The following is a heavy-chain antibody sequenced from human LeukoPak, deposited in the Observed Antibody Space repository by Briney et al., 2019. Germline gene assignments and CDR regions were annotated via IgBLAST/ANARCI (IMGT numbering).Heavy chain of an antibody. D-gene: IGHD2-2*01. CDR1: GGSFSGYY. J-gene: IGHJ5*02. Sequence: SETLSLTCAVYGGSFSGYYWSWIRQPPGKGLEWIGEINHSGSTNYNPSLKSRVTISVDTSKNQFSLKLSSVTAADTAVYYCARGYPALWLNWFDPWGQGTLVTVSS. V-gene: IGHV4-34*01. CDR2: INHSGST. CDR3: ARGYPALWLNWFDP.